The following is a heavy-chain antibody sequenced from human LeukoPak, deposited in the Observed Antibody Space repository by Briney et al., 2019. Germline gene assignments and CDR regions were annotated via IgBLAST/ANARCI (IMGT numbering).Heavy chain of an antibody. CDR2: INGDASNT. CDR1: GLTFNSYW. V-gene: IGHV3-74*03. Sequence: GGSLRLSCAASGLTFNSYWMHWVRQVAGKGLVWVARINGDASNTTYADSVKGRFTISRDNAKNTLNLQMNSLRAEDTAVYYCARDLGQYYDTSDNWFDPWGQGTLVTVSS. D-gene: IGHD3-22*01. CDR3: ARDLGQYYDTSDNWFDP. J-gene: IGHJ5*02.